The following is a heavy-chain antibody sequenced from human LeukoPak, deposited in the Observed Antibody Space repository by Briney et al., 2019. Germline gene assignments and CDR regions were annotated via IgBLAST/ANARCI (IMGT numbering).Heavy chain of an antibody. D-gene: IGHD3-3*01. CDR2: IIPIFGTA. Sequence: SVKVSCKASGGTFSSYAISLVRQAPGQGLEWMGGIIPIFGTANYAQKFQGRVTITADESTSTAYMELSSLRSEDTAVYYCARGVNYDFWSGYKIHQNWFDPWGQGTLVTVSS. J-gene: IGHJ5*02. CDR1: GGTFSSYA. CDR3: ARGVNYDFWSGYKIHQNWFDP. V-gene: IGHV1-69*01.